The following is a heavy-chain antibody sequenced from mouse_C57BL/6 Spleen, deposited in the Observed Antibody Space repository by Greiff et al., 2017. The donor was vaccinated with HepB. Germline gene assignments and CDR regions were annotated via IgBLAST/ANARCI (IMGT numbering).Heavy chain of an antibody. Sequence: VQLQQSGPELVKPGASVKMSCKASGYTFTDYYMHWVKQKPGKGLEWIGEIYPGSGNTYYNEKFKGKATLTADTSSSTAYMQLSSLTSEDCAVYFCGRGLRGWYFDVWGTGTTVTVSS. CDR3: RGLRGWYFDV. D-gene: IGHD3-1*01. J-gene: IGHJ1*03. CDR2: YPGSGNTY. V-gene: IGHV1-83*01. CDR1: YTFTDYYM.